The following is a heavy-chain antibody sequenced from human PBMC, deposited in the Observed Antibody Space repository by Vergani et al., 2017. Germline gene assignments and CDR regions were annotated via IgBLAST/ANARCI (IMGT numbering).Heavy chain of an antibody. CDR2: ISYNGGNQ. V-gene: IGHV3-33*05. CDR3: TRDVADTHSSIWPLNYHYFMDV. J-gene: IGHJ6*03. CDR1: GYTFGHFG. D-gene: IGHD6-13*01. Sequence: QEQLLQSGGGVVQPGGSLRLSCIGSGYTFGHFGMHWVRQVPGKGLEWVAFISYNGGNQYYADSVQGRFTISRDNTKNILYLQMSSLRVEDTALYYCTRDVADTHSSIWPLNYHYFMDVWGEGTTVTVSS.